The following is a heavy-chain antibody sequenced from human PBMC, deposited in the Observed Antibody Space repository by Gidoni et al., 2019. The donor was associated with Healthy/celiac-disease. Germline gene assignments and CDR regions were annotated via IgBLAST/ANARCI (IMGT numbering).Heavy chain of an antibody. CDR3: ARDAVNYSSGWDGVHWFDP. CDR1: GVTFSSYG. D-gene: IGHD6-19*01. CDR2: IWYDGSNK. V-gene: IGHV3-33*01. Sequence: QVQLAEPGGGAVQPGWSLSLTCSSSGVTFSSYGMTWVRQAPGKGLGWVAVIWYDGSNKYYADSVKGRFTISRDNSKNTLYLQMNSLRAEDTAVYYCARDAVNYSSGWDGVHWFDPWGQGTLVTVSS. J-gene: IGHJ5*02.